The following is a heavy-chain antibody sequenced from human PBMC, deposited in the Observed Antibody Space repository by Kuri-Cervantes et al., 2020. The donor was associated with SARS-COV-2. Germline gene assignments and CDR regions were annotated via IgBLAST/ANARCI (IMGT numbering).Heavy chain of an antibody. CDR2: IIPIFGIA. Sequence: SVKVSCKASGGTFSSYAISWVRQAPGQGLGWMGGIIPIFGIANYAQKFQGRVTITADKSTSTAYMELSSLRSEDTAVYYCARAVSKKAIFFDYWGQGTLVTVSS. J-gene: IGHJ4*02. CDR1: GGTFSSYA. D-gene: IGHD3-9*01. V-gene: IGHV1-69*10. CDR3: ARAVSKKAIFFDY.